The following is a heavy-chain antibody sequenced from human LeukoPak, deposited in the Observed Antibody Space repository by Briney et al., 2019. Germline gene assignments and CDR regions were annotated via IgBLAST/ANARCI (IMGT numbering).Heavy chain of an antibody. Sequence: GESLQISCKVSGYTFTNFWIAWVRQMPGKGLEWMGIIYPNDSDARYSPSFQGQVTISVDKSITTAYLQWSSLKASDTAIYYCARHVRGEGYEHWGQGTLVTVSS. CDR2: IYPNDSDA. CDR1: GYTFTNFW. V-gene: IGHV5-51*01. D-gene: IGHD3-10*01. J-gene: IGHJ1*01. CDR3: ARHVRGEGYEH.